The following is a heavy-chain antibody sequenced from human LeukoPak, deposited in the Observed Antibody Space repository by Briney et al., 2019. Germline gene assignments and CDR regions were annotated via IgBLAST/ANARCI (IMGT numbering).Heavy chain of an antibody. V-gene: IGHV3-66*01. CDR2: IYSGGST. CDR1: GFTVSSNY. D-gene: IGHD6-13*01. CDR3: ARDSIAAAGYYYYGMDV. Sequence: PGGSLRLSCAASGFTVSSNYMSWVRQAPGKGLEWVSVIYSGGSTYYADSVKGRFTISRDNSKNTLYLQMNSLRAEDTAVYYCARDSIAAAGYYYYGMDVWGQGTTVTVSS. J-gene: IGHJ6*02.